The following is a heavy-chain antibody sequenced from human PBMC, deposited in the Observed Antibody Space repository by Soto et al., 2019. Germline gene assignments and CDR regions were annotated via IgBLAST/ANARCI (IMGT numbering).Heavy chain of an antibody. Sequence: GGSLRLSCAASGFTFSSYAMHWVRQAPGKGLEWVAVISYDGSNKYYADSVKGRFTISRDNSKNTLYLQMNSLRAEDTAVYYCARDLQQLADPNWFDPWGQGTLVTVSS. D-gene: IGHD6-13*01. CDR2: ISYDGSNK. V-gene: IGHV3-30-3*01. J-gene: IGHJ5*02. CDR1: GFTFSSYA. CDR3: ARDLQQLADPNWFDP.